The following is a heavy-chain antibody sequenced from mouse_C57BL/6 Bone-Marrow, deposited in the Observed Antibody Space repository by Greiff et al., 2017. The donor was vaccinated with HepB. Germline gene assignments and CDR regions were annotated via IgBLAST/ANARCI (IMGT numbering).Heavy chain of an antibody. V-gene: IGHV14-4*01. CDR3: TRPIYYDYGDV. CDR2: IDPENGDT. J-gene: IGHJ1*03. Sequence: VQLQQSGAELVRPGASVKLSCTASGFNIKDDYMHWVKQRPEQGLEWIGWIDPENGDTEYASKFQGTATITAYTSSNTAYLQLSSLTSEDTAVYYCTRPIYYDYGDVWGTGTTVTVSS. CDR1: GFNIKDDY. D-gene: IGHD2-4*01.